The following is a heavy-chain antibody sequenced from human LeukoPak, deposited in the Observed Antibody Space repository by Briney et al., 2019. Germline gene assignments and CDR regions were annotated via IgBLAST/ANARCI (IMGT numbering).Heavy chain of an antibody. V-gene: IGHV4-39*01. Sequence: SETLSLTCTVSGGSISSSSYYWGWIRQPPGKGLEWIGSIYYSGSTYYNPSLKSRVTISVDTSKNQFSLKLSSVTAADTAVYYCARGVDYDILTGGGSDYWGQGTLVTVSS. CDR3: ARGVDYDILTGGGSDY. CDR1: GGSISSSSYY. J-gene: IGHJ4*02. D-gene: IGHD3-9*01. CDR2: IYYSGST.